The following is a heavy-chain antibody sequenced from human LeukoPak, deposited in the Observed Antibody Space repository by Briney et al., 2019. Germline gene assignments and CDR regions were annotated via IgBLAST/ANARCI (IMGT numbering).Heavy chain of an antibody. J-gene: IGHJ4*02. D-gene: IGHD5-12*01. CDR2: IWYDGSNK. Sequence: GGSLRLSCAASGFTFSSYGMHWVRQAPGKGLEWVAVIWYDGSNKYYADSVKGRFTISRDNAKNSLYLQMNSLRAEDTALYHCARRGSGYDKWGQGTLVTVSS. V-gene: IGHV3-33*01. CDR1: GFTFSSYG. CDR3: ARRGSGYDK.